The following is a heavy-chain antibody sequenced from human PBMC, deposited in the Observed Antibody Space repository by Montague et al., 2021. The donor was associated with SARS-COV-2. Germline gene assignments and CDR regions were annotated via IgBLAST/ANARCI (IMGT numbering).Heavy chain of an antibody. CDR3: ASPGGYCSGGSCYHVY. V-gene: IGHV4-59*01. CDR1: GGSISSYY. J-gene: IGHJ4*02. Sequence: SETLSLTCTVSGGSISSYYWSWIRQPPGKGLEWIGYIYYSGSSNYNPSLKSRVTISIDTSKNQFSLNLNSVTAADGAVYYCASPGGYCSGGSCYHVYWGQGTLVTVSS. D-gene: IGHD2-15*01. CDR2: IYYSGSS.